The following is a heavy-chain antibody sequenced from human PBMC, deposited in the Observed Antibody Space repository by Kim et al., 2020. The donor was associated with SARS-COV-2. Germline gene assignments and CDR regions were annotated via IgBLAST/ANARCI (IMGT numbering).Heavy chain of an antibody. Sequence: GGSLRLSCAASGFTFSSYGMHWVRQAPGKGLEWVAVIWYDGSKKYYADSVKGRFTISRDNSKNTLYLQMNSLRAEDTAVYYCAKDRRDGYNRVAFDYWGQGTLVTVSS. CDR1: GFTFSSYG. J-gene: IGHJ4*02. CDR2: IWYDGSKK. D-gene: IGHD5-12*01. CDR3: AKDRRDGYNRVAFDY. V-gene: IGHV3-33*06.